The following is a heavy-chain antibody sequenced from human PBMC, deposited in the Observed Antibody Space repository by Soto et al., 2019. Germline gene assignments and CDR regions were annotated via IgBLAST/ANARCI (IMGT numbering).Heavy chain of an antibody. CDR2: INHSGST. Sequence: SETLSLTCAVYGGSFSGYYWSWIRQPPGKGLEWIGEINHSGSTKYNPSLKSRVTISVDTSKNQFSLKLSSVTAADTAVYYCARRIQLWFRAYYYYGMDVWGQGTTVTVSS. D-gene: IGHD5-18*01. J-gene: IGHJ6*02. CDR1: GGSFSGYY. CDR3: ARRIQLWFRAYYYYGMDV. V-gene: IGHV4-34*01.